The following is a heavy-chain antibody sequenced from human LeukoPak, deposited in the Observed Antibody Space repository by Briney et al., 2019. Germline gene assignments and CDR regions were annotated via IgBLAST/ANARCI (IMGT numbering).Heavy chain of an antibody. V-gene: IGHV4-59*12. CDR3: ARRRYYYDSSGYAY. CDR1: GGSISSYY. J-gene: IGHJ4*02. CDR2: IYYSGST. D-gene: IGHD3-22*01. Sequence: SETLSLTCTVSGGSISSYYWSWIRQPLGKGLEWIGYIYYSGSTNYNPSLKSRVTISVDTSKNQFSLKLSSVTAADTAVYYCARRRYYYDSSGYAYWGQGTLVTVSS.